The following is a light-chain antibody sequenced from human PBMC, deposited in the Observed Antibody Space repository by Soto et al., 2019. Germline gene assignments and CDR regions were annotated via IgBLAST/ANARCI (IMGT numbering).Light chain of an antibody. J-gene: IGLJ1*01. CDR1: SSDVGSYNL. Sequence: SVLTQPASVSGSPGQSITISCTGTSSDVGSYNLVSWYQQLPGKAPKLIIYEVSKRPSGVSNRFSGSKSGNTASLTISGLQAEDEADYYCCSWAGSNTFYFFXTGTKVTVL. CDR3: CSWAGSNTFYF. V-gene: IGLV2-23*02. CDR2: EVS.